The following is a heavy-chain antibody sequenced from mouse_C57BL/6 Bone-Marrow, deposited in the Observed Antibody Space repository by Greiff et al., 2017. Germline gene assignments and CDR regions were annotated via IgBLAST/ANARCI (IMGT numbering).Heavy chain of an antibody. Sequence: EVKLVESGGGLVQPGGSMKLSCVASGFTFSNYWMNWVRQAPEKGLEWVAQIRLKSENYATHYAESVKGRFTISRDDSKSSVYLQMNNLRAEDTGIYYCTEGAWFAYWGQGTLVTVSA. CDR2: IRLKSENYAT. CDR1: GFTFSNYW. CDR3: TEGAWFAY. V-gene: IGHV6-3*01. J-gene: IGHJ3*01.